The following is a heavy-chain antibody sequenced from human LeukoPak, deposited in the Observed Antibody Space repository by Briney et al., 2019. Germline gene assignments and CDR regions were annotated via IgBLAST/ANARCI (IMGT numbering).Heavy chain of an antibody. Sequence: GGSLRLSCAASGFTFSSYWMSRVRQAPGKGLEWVANIKQDGSDKYYVDSVKGRFTISRDNAKNSLYLQMNSLRAEDTAVYYCATNDYYDSASYFLYYYYGMDVWGQGTTVTVSS. CDR3: ATNDYYDSASYFLYYYYGMDV. D-gene: IGHD3-10*01. CDR1: GFTFSSYW. J-gene: IGHJ6*02. CDR2: IKQDGSDK. V-gene: IGHV3-7*01.